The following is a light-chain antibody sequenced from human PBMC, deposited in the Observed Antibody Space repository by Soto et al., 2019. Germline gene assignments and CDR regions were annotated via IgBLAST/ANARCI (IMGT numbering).Light chain of an antibody. Sequence: DIVMTQSPDSLAVSLAERATTNCKSSQSVLYSSNNKNYLAWYQQRPVQPPKLLIYWASTRECGVPDRCSGSGSGTDFPLTITSLQAEDVAVYYCQQYESTPPTFGQGTKLEIK. J-gene: IGKJ2*01. CDR3: QQYESTPPT. CDR2: WAS. CDR1: QSVLYSSNNKNY. V-gene: IGKV4-1*01.